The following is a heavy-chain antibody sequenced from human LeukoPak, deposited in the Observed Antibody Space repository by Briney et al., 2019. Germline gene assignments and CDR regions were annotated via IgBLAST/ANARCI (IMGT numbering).Heavy chain of an antibody. CDR3: ARADCSGGSCYAFDI. V-gene: IGHV4-39*01. J-gene: IGHJ3*02. CDR2: IYYSGST. D-gene: IGHD2-15*01. CDR1: GGSISSSSYY. Sequence: SETLSLTCTVSGGSISSSSYYWGWIRQPPGKGLEWIGSIYYSGSTYYNPSLKSRVTISVDTSKNQFSLKLSSVTAADTAVYYCARADCSGGSCYAFDIWGQGTMVTVSS.